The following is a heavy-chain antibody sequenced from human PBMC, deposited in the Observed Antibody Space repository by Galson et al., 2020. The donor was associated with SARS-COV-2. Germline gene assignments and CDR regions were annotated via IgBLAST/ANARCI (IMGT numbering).Heavy chain of an antibody. Sequence: SETLSLTCTVSGGSISSSSYYWGWIRQPPGKGLEWIGSIYYSGSTYYNPSLKSRVTISVDTSKNQFSLKLSSVTAADTAVYYCARHRAPYDILTGYSYPHYFDYWGQGTLVTVSS. V-gene: IGHV4-39*01. D-gene: IGHD3-9*01. CDR1: GGSISSSSYY. CDR2: IYYSGST. CDR3: ARHRAPYDILTGYSYPHYFDY. J-gene: IGHJ4*02.